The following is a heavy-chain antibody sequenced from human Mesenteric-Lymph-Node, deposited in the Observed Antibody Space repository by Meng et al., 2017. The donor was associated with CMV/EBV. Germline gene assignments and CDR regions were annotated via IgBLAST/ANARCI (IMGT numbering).Heavy chain of an antibody. D-gene: IGHD1-26*01. Sequence: GESLKISCAASGFTFSNYAMSWVRQAPGKGLEWVSAISGSGDSTYYADSVKGRFTISRDNAKNTLYLQMNSLRAEDTAVYYCARATYSRWFDPWGQGTLVTVSS. J-gene: IGHJ5*02. CDR3: ARATYSRWFDP. V-gene: IGHV3-23*01. CDR1: GFTFSNYA. CDR2: ISGSGDST.